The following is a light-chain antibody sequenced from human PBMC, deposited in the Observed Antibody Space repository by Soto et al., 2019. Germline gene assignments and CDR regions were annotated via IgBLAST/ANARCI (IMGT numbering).Light chain of an antibody. V-gene: IGLV2-8*01. Sequence: QSALTQPPSASGSPGQSVTISCTGTSSDVGAYDYVSWYQQHPGKAPKLMIYEINKRPSGVHDRFSGSKSGNTASLTVSGLQAEDEADYYCSSFAGSNNFPYVFGTGTK. J-gene: IGLJ1*01. CDR3: SSFAGSNNFPYV. CDR1: SSDVGAYDY. CDR2: EIN.